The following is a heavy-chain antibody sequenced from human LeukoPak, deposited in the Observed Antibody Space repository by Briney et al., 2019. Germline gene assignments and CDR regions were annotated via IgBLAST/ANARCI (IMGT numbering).Heavy chain of an antibody. CDR2: ISSNGGST. CDR3: VKDVAGFDGSGSLDY. V-gene: IGHV3-64D*06. D-gene: IGHD3-10*01. J-gene: IGHJ4*02. CDR1: GFTFSSYA. Sequence: GESLRLSCSASGFTFSSYAMHWVRQPPGKGLEYVSAISSNGGSTYYADSVKGRFTISRDNSKNTLYLQMSSLRAEDTAVYYCVKDVAGFDGSGSLDYWGQGTLVTVSS.